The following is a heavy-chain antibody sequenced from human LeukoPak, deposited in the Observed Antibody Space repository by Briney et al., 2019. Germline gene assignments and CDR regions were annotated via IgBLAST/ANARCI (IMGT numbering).Heavy chain of an antibody. CDR3: ARVDYGDLNFDY. J-gene: IGHJ4*02. V-gene: IGHV3-21*06. CDR1: GFVFSGYS. CDR2: ISESSSHT. Sequence: PGGSLRLSCAASGFVFSGYSINWVRQAPGKGLEWVSYISESSSHTYYVDSVKGRFTISRDNAKNSLYLQMSSLRAEDTGIYYCARVDYGDLNFDYWGQGTLVTVSS. D-gene: IGHD4-17*01.